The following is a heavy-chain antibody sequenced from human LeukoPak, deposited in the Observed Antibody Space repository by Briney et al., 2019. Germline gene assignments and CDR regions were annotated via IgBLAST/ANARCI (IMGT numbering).Heavy chain of an antibody. Sequence: PSETLSLTCTVSGGSISSSSYYWGWIRQPPGKGLEWIGSIYYSGSTYYNPSLKSRVTISVDTSKNQFSLKLGSVTAADTAVYYCVRVGGSGVTYGYWGQGTLVTVSS. CDR1: GGSISSSSYY. D-gene: IGHD3-16*01. V-gene: IGHV4-39*07. CDR3: VRVGGSGVTYGY. J-gene: IGHJ4*02. CDR2: IYYSGST.